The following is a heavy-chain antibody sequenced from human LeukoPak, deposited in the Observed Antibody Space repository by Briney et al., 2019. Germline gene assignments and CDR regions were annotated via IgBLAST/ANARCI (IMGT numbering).Heavy chain of an antibody. D-gene: IGHD4-23*01. CDR3: ARAETVVTPNVWFDP. CDR2: INPNSGGT. CDR1: GYTFTGYY. J-gene: IGHJ5*02. V-gene: IGHV1-2*02. Sequence: ASVKVSCKASGYTFTGYYMHWVRQAPGQGLGWMGWINPNSGGTNYAQKFQGRVTMTRDTSISTAYMELSRLRSDDTAVYYCARAETVVTPNVWFDPWGQGTLVTVSS.